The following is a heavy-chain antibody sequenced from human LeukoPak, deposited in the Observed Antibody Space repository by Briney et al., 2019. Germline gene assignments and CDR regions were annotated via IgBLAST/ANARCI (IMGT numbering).Heavy chain of an antibody. CDR1: GFTFNNYA. CDR2: VSGGGETT. CDR3: ARDYADYVGYFFFDY. Sequence: GGSLRLSCAASGFTFNNYAMNWVRQAPGKGLEWVSSVSGGGETTYYADSAKGRFTISRDNSQNTLYLQMNSLRAEDTAVYYCARDYADYVGYFFFDYWGQGTLATVSS. D-gene: IGHD4-17*01. J-gene: IGHJ4*02. V-gene: IGHV3-23*01.